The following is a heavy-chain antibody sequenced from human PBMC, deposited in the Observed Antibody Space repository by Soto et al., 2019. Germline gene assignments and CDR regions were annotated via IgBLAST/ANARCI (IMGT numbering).Heavy chain of an antibody. J-gene: IGHJ4*02. V-gene: IGHV3-23*01. CDR2: LSVSGNTT. CDR3: AKSPPRIVAYFDY. CDR1: GFTFGGHA. Sequence: EVQLLQSGGGLAQPGGSLRLPCEGSGFTFGGHAMAWVRQAPGKGLEWVSSLSVSGNTTYYADSARGRFTISRDNSKNMLVLQMNSLKVDDTAIYFCAKSPPRIVAYFDYWGQGALVTVSS. D-gene: IGHD5-12*01.